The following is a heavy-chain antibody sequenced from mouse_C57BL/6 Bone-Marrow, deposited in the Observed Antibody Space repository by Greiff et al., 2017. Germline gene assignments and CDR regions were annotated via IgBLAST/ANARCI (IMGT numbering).Heavy chain of an antibody. D-gene: IGHD2-2*01. CDR1: GYTFTSYW. CDR3: ARDWLRFDY. V-gene: IGHV1-50*01. J-gene: IGHJ2*01. CDR2: IDPSDSYT. Sequence: QVQLQQPGAELVKPGASVKLSCKASGYTFTSYWMQWVKQRPGQGLEWIGEIDPSDSYTNYNQKFKGKSTLTVDTSSSTAYMQLSSLTSEDSAVYYCARDWLRFDYWGQGTTLTVSS.